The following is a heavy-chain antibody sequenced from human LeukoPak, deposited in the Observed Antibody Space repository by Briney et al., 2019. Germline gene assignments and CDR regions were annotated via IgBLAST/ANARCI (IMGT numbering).Heavy chain of an antibody. CDR3: ASQQSSGWFPFDY. V-gene: IGHV3-30*03. CDR1: GFTFSSYG. D-gene: IGHD6-19*01. CDR2: ISYDGSNK. J-gene: IGHJ4*02. Sequence: GGSLRLSCTLSGFTFSSYGMHWVRQAPGKGLEWVAVISYDGSNKYYADSVKGRFTISRDNSKNTLYLQMNSLRAEHTAVYYCASQQSSGWFPFDYWGQGTLVTVSS.